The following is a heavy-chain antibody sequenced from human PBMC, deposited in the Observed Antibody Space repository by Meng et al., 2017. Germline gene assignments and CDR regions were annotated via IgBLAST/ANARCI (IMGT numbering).Heavy chain of an antibody. J-gene: IGHJ6*02. D-gene: IGHD6-13*01. CDR3: ARTQYSSSWYASGYGMDV. CDR2: IYHSGST. V-gene: IGHV4-38-2*01. CDR1: GYSISSGYY. Sequence: GSLRLSCAVSGYSISSGYYWGWIRQPPGKGLEWIGSIYHSGSTYYNPSLKSRVTISVDTSKNQFSLKLSSVTAADTAVYYCARTQYSSSWYASGYGMDVWGQGTTVTVSS.